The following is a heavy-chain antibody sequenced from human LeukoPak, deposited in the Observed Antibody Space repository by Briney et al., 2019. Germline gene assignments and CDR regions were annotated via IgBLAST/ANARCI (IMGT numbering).Heavy chain of an antibody. V-gene: IGHV3-23*01. J-gene: IGHJ4*02. CDR2: ISGSGAST. Sequence: GGSLRLSCLTSGFTLSTNAMSWVRQAPGKGLEWISGISGSGASTYYADSVKGRFTISRDDSRNTLYLQMNSLRGDDTAVYYCAKDVGKWESLHFFDYWGPGTLVTVSS. CDR1: GFTLSTNA. D-gene: IGHD1-26*01. CDR3: AKDVGKWESLHFFDY.